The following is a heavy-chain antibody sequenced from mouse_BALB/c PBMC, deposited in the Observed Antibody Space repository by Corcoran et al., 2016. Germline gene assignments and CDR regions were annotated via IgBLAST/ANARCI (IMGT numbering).Heavy chain of an antibody. D-gene: IGHD2-1*01. V-gene: IGHV9-3-1*01. CDR2: INTYTGEP. CDR3: ARLRDYGKVSMDY. J-gene: IGHJ4*01. Sequence: QIQLVQSGPELKKPGETVKISCKASGYTFTNYGMNWVKQAPGKGLKWMGWINTYTGEPTYADDFKGRFAFSLETSASTAYLQINNLKNEDTATYFCARLRDYGKVSMDYWGQGTSVTVSS. CDR1: GYTFTNYG.